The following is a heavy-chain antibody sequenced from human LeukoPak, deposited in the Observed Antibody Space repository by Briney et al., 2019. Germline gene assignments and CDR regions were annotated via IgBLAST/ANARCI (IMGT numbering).Heavy chain of an antibody. Sequence: GGSLRLSCAGSGFIFGSYVMSWVRQTPGMGLQWVALTLYDGSRKYYEDSVKGRFIISRDNSKSTLYLQMDSLRVEDTAIYHCARERQALYGMDVWGQGTTVTVSS. V-gene: IGHV3-30*02. CDR2: TLYDGSRK. CDR1: GFIFGSYV. J-gene: IGHJ6*02. CDR3: ARERQALYGMDV.